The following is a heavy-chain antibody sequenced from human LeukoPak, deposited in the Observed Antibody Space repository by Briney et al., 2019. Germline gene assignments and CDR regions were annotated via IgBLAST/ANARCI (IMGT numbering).Heavy chain of an antibody. CDR1: GFTFSTYW. CDR2: VNGDGSTT. CDR3: ARSSGWYHRGPDYYYYYMDV. D-gene: IGHD6-19*01. J-gene: IGHJ6*03. Sequence: GGSLRLSCAASGFTFSTYWMHWVRQAPGKGLVWVSRVNGDGSTTSYADSVKGRFTISRDNAKNSLYLQMNSLRAEDTAIYYCARSSGWYHRGPDYYYYYMDVWGKGTTVTVSS. V-gene: IGHV3-74*01.